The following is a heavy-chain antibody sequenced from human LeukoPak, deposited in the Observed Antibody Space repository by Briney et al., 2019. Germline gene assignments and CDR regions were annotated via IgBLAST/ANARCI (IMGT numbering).Heavy chain of an antibody. Sequence: PGGSLRLSCAASGFTFSTYAITWVRQAPGKGLEWVSVIDAGGGSAFYAHSVKGRFTISRDNSQNTLYLQMNSLRSEDTAVYFCAKLFGNLRSGAYYFDYWGQGVLVTVSS. CDR1: GFTFSTYA. D-gene: IGHD3-16*01. CDR3: AKLFGNLRSGAYYFDY. V-gene: IGHV3-23*01. J-gene: IGHJ4*02. CDR2: IDAGGGSA.